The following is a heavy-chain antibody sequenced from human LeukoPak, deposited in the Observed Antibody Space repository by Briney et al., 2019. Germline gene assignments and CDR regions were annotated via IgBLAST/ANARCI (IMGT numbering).Heavy chain of an antibody. V-gene: IGHV3-23*01. D-gene: IGHD2-2*01. J-gene: IGHJ4*02. CDR1: GFTFSSYA. Sequence: GGSLRLSCAASGFTFSSYAMSWVRQAPGKGLELVSLISTSGDSTYYADSVKGRFTISRDNSENTLYLQMNSLRAEDTAVYSCAKRYCTTTSCSFFDSWGQGTLVTVSS. CDR2: ISTSGDST. CDR3: AKRYCTTTSCSFFDS.